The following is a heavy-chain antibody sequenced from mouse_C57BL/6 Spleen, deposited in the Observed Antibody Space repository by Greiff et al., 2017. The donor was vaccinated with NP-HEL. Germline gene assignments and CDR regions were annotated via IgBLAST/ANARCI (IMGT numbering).Heavy chain of an antibody. CDR3: ARWPFEGYFDV. CDR2: IYPGDGDT. V-gene: IGHV1-80*01. J-gene: IGHJ1*03. Sequence: VKLLESGAELVKPGASVKISCKASGYAFSSYWMNWVKQRPGKGLEWIGQIYPGDGDTNYNGKFKGKATLTADKSSSTAYMQLSSLTYEDSAVYFCARWPFEGYFDVWGTGTTVTVSS. CDR1: GYAFSSYW.